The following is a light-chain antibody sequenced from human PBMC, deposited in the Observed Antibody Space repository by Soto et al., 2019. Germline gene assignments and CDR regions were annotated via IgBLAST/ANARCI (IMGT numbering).Light chain of an antibody. CDR2: SSN. Sequence: QSVLTQPPSASGTPGQRVTISCSGSSSNIGSNTVNWYQQLPGTAPKLLIDSSNQRPSGVPDRFSGSKSGTSASLAISGLQSEDEADYYCAAWDDSLNGLVLGGGTKLTVL. V-gene: IGLV1-44*01. CDR3: AAWDDSLNGLV. CDR1: SSNIGSNT. J-gene: IGLJ2*01.